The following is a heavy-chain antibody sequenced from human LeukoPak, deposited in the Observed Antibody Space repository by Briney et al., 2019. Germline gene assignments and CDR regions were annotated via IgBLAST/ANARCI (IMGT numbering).Heavy chain of an antibody. CDR2: ISSSSSYI. Sequence: PGGSLRLSCAASGFTFSSYSMNWVRQAPGKGLEWVSSISSSSSYIYYADSVKGRFTISRDNAKNSLYLQMNSLRAEDTAAYYCATPLLWFGGVKGNYYGMDVWGQGTTVTVSS. D-gene: IGHD3-10*01. J-gene: IGHJ6*02. CDR3: ATPLLWFGGVKGNYYGMDV. V-gene: IGHV3-21*01. CDR1: GFTFSSYS.